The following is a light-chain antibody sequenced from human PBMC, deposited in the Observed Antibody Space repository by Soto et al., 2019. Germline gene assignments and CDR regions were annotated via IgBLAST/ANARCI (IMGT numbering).Light chain of an antibody. CDR2: DVS. J-gene: IGLJ1*01. V-gene: IGLV2-11*01. Sequence: QSALTQPRSVSGSPGQSVTISCTGTSSDVGGYNYVSWYQQHPGKAPKLMIYDVSKRPSVVPDRFSGSKSGNTASLTISGLQAEDEADYYCCSYAGSYSDVFGTGTKVTVL. CDR3: CSYAGSYSDV. CDR1: SSDVGGYNY.